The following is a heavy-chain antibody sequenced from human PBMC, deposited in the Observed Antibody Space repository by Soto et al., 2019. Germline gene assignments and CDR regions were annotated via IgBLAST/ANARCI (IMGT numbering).Heavy chain of an antibody. J-gene: IGHJ4*02. CDR1: GFTSSSYA. CDR2: ISGSDDST. D-gene: IGHD6-6*01. V-gene: IGHV3-23*01. CDR3: AKRSSSSTFDY. Sequence: EVQLLESGGGLVQPGESLRLSCAASGFTSSSYAMSWVRQAPGKGLEWVSVISGSDDSTYYADSVKGRFTISRDNSKNTLYLQMNSLRAEDTAVYYCAKRSSSSTFDYWGQGTLVPVSS.